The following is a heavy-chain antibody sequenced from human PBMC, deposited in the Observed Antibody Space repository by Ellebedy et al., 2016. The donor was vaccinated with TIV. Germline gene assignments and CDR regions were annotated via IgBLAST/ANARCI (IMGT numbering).Heavy chain of an antibody. CDR3: ARVSYRFGDAFDI. J-gene: IGHJ3*02. CDR2: ISAYNGNT. Sequence: ASVKVSXXASGYTFTSYGISWVRQAPGQGLEWMGWISAYNGNTNYAQKLQGRVTMTTDTSTSTAYMELRSLRSDDTAVYYCARVSYRFGDAFDIWGQGTMVTVSS. CDR1: GYTFTSYG. V-gene: IGHV1-18*01. D-gene: IGHD1-26*01.